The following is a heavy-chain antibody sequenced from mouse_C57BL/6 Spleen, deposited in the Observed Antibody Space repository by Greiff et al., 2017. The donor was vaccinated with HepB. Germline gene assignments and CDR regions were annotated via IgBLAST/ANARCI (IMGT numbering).Heavy chain of an antibody. D-gene: IGHD2-12*01. CDR2: INYDGSST. Sequence: EVMLVESEGGLVQPGSSMKLSCTASGFTFSDYYMAWVRQVPEKGLEWVANINYDGSSTYYLDSLKSRFIISRDNAKNILYLQMSSLKSEDTATYYCAREAYSPKGVMDYWGQGTSVTVSS. J-gene: IGHJ4*01. CDR3: AREAYSPKGVMDY. CDR1: GFTFSDYY. V-gene: IGHV5-16*01.